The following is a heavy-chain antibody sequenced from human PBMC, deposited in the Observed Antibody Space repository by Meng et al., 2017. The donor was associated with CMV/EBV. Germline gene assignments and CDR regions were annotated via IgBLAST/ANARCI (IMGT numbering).Heavy chain of an antibody. CDR3: ASQTTGYYGMDV. CDR1: GYTFTSYY. D-gene: IGHD4-17*01. CDR2: INPSGGST. Sequence: ASLKVSCKASGYTFTSYYMHWVRQAPGQGLAWMGIINPSGGSTSYAQKFQGRVTMTRDTSTSTAYMELSSLRSEDTAVYYCASQTTGYYGMDVWGQGTTVTVSS. V-gene: IGHV1-46*01. J-gene: IGHJ6*02.